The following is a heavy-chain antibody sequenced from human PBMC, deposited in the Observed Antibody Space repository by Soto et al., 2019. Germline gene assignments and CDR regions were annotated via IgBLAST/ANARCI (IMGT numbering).Heavy chain of an antibody. Sequence: SETLSLTCAVYGGSFSGYYWSWIRQPPGKGLEWIGEINHSGSTNYNPSLKSRVTISVDTSKNQFSMKLSSVTAADKAVYYFARGSTYYDFWSGSSSYYYMDVWGKGTTVTVSS. V-gene: IGHV4-34*01. CDR1: GGSFSGYY. J-gene: IGHJ6*03. CDR3: ARGSTYYDFWSGSSSYYYMDV. CDR2: INHSGST. D-gene: IGHD3-3*01.